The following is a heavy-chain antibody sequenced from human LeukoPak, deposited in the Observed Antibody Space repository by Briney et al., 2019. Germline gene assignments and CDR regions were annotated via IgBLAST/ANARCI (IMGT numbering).Heavy chain of an antibody. V-gene: IGHV3-23*01. CDR1: GFTFSSYA. J-gene: IGHJ5*02. CDR3: AKGTGGHNWFDP. Sequence: GGSLRLSCAASGFTFSSYAMSWVRQAPGKGLEWVSAISGSGGSKYYADSVKGRFTISRDNSKNTLYLQMNSLRAEDTAVYYCAKGTGGHNWFDPWGKVALVTAAS. CDR2: ISGSGGSK. D-gene: IGHD3/OR15-3a*01.